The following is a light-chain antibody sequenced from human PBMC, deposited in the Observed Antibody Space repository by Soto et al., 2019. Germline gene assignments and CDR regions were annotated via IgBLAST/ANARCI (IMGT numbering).Light chain of an antibody. CDR1: SSDVGGDNY. V-gene: IGLV2-8*01. Sequence: QSALTQPPTASGSPGQSVTISCTGTSSDVGGDNYVSWYQQHPGKAPKLMIYEVSKWPSGVPDRFSGSKSGNTASLTVSGLQAEDEADYYCSSYAGSNNFVVFGGGTQLTVL. CDR2: EVS. J-gene: IGLJ2*01. CDR3: SSYAGSNNFVV.